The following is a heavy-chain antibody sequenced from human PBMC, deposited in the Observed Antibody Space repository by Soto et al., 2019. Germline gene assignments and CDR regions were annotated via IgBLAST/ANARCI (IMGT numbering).Heavy chain of an antibody. CDR2: ISSSSSYI. V-gene: IGHV3-21*01. CDR3: ARDLVLRVPAAIRGVVSNPSTTG. J-gene: IGHJ4*02. D-gene: IGHD2-2*02. CDR1: GFTFSSYS. Sequence: VQLVESGGGLVKPGGSLRLSCAASGFTFSSYSMNWVRQAPGKGLEWVSSISSSSSYIYYADSVKGRFSISRDNAKNSLYLQMNSLRAEDTAVYYCARDLVLRVPAAIRGVVSNPSTTGWGQGTLVTVSS.